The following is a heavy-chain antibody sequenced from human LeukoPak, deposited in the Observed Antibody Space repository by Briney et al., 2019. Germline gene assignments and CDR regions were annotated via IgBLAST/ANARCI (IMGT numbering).Heavy chain of an antibody. J-gene: IGHJ6*02. CDR2: IYHSGST. CDR1: GGSISSGGYS. V-gene: IGHV4-30-2*01. Sequence: SQTLSLTCAVSGGSISSGGYSWSWIRQPPGKGLEWIGYIYHSGSTYYNPSLKSRVTISVDRSKNQFSLKLSSVTAADTAVYYCARGPLVYYDSSGYSLSYSGYYGMDVWGQGTTVTVSS. CDR3: ARGPLVYYDSSGYSLSYSGYYGMDV. D-gene: IGHD3-22*01.